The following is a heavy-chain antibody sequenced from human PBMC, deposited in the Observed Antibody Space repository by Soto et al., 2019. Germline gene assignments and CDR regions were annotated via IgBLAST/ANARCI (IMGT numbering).Heavy chain of an antibody. J-gene: IGHJ6*02. CDR2: ISGYNGNT. V-gene: IGHV1-18*01. CDR3: SRFIMVGGWFDPNYYHGMDV. CDR1: GYTFSNYG. D-gene: IGHD6-19*01. Sequence: QVQLVQSGAEVKKPGASVTVSCKTSGYTFSNYGINWVRQAPGQGLEWMGWISGYNGNTNYAQTGQGRFTMTTDTSTGTVYMELRSLKSDDTAIYYCSRFIMVGGWFDPNYYHGMDVWGQGTTVTVSS.